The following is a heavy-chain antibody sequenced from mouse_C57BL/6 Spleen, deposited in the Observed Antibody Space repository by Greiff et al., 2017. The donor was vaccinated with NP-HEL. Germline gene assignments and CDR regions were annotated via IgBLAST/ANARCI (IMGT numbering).Heavy chain of an antibody. CDR3: ARRDLYYDYDGAFDY. D-gene: IGHD2-4*01. CDR1: GYTFTDYN. J-gene: IGHJ2*01. V-gene: IGHV1-18*01. Sequence: EVKLQESGPELVKPGASVKIPCKASGYTFTDYNMDWVKQSHGKSLEWIGDINPNNGGTIYNQKFKGKATLTVDKSSSTAYMELRSLTSEDTAVYYCARRDLYYDYDGAFDYWGQGTTLTVSS. CDR2: INPNNGGT.